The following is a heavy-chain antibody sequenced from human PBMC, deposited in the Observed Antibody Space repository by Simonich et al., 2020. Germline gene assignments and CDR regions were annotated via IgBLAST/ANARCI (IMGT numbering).Heavy chain of an antibody. CDR3: ARDGLGTAYYYYMDV. CDR1: GFTFSSYW. CDR2: IKQDGSEK. Sequence: EVQLVESGGGLVQPGGSLRLSCAASGFTFSSYWMSWVRQAPGKGLEWVANIKQDGSEKYYVDAVKGRFTISRENDKNSLYLQMNSLRAEDTAVYYCARDGLGTAYYYYMDVWGKGTTVTVSS. D-gene: IGHD7-27*01. V-gene: IGHV3-7*01. J-gene: IGHJ6*03.